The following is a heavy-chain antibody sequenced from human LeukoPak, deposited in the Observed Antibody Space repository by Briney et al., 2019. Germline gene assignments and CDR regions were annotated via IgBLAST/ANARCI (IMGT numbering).Heavy chain of an antibody. J-gene: IGHJ3*02. CDR2: IYYSGST. V-gene: IGHV4-4*07. CDR3: ASEPRRDGSNSEAFDI. Sequence: SETLSLTCTVSGGSISTYYWTWIRQPAGRGLEWIGRIYYSGSTNYNPSLKSRVTISVDTSKNQFSLKLSSVTAADTAVYYCASEPRRDGSNSEAFDIWGQGTMVTVSS. D-gene: IGHD5-24*01. CDR1: GGSISTYY.